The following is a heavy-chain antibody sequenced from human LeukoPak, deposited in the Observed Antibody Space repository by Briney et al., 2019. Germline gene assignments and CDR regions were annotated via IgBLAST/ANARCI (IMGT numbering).Heavy chain of an antibody. D-gene: IGHD3-3*01. Sequence: SQTLSLTFAISGGSVPSNSAAWNWIRQSTSRGLVGLGRPYYWSKWYHDYAVSVKSRITINPDTSKNQFSLQLNSVTPEDKAVYYCARDGGVSGTNFGVVIISNWFDPWGQGTLVTVSS. CDR1: GGSVPSNSAA. CDR2: PYYWSKWYH. V-gene: IGHV6-1*01. CDR3: ARDGGVSGTNFGVVIISNWFDP. J-gene: IGHJ5*02.